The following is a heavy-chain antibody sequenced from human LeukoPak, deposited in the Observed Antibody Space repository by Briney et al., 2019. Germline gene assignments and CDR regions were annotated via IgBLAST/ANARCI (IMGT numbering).Heavy chain of an antibody. CDR2: INPGSGDT. CDR3: AKENIVGGIVDGEDY. CDR1: GYTFTDYY. V-gene: IGHV1-2*02. D-gene: IGHD3-16*01. Sequence: ASVKVSCKASGYTFTDYYMRWMRQAPGQGLEWMGWINPGSGDTFYAQNFQARITMTKDTSINTVYMELTRLRSDDTAVYYCAKENIVGGIVDGEDYWGQGTLVTVSS. J-gene: IGHJ4*02.